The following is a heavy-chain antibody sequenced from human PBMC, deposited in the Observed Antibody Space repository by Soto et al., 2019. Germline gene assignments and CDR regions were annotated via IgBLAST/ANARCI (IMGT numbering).Heavy chain of an antibody. CDR1: GFTFSSYA. J-gene: IGHJ6*02. Sequence: EVQLLESGGGGVQPGGSLRLSCEVSGFTFSSYAMYWVRQAPGKGLEWVAYISSSGETVYYAGSVQGRFTISRDNAKNSLYLQMSSLGAEDTAVYYCAREGFYAMDVWGQGTTVTVSS. V-gene: IGHV3-48*03. CDR3: AREGFYAMDV. CDR2: ISSSGETV. D-gene: IGHD2-2*01.